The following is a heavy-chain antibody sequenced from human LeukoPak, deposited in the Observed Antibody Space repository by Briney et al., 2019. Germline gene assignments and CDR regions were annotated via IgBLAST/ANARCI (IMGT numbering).Heavy chain of an antibody. CDR2: IFAGGSI. J-gene: IGHJ4*02. D-gene: IGHD2-15*01. V-gene: IGHV3-53*01. Sequence: GGSLRLSCAVSGFTFSDNYLSWVRQSPGKGLEWVSVIFAGGSIYYSDSVKGRFTISRDDSRNTLYLQMNSLRAEDTAVYYCAGTPVAQRRYYFDDWGQGTLVTVSS. CDR1: GFTFSDNY. CDR3: AGTPVAQRRYYFDD.